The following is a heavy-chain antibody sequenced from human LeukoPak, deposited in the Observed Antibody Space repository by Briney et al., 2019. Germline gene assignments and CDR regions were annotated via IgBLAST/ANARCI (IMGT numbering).Heavy chain of an antibody. CDR3: ARGLAAAGPFWY. CDR1: GGSFSGYY. Sequence: PSETLSLTCAVYGGSFSGYYWSWIRQPPGKGLEWIGYIYYSGSTNYNPSLKSRVTISVDTSKNQFSLKLSSVTAADTAVYYCARGLAAAGPFWYWGQGTLVTVSS. V-gene: IGHV4-59*01. D-gene: IGHD6-13*01. CDR2: IYYSGST. J-gene: IGHJ4*02.